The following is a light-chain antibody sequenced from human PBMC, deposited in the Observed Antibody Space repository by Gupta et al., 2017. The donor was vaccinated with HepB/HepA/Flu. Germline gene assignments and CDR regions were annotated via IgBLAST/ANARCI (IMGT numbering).Light chain of an antibody. V-gene: IGKV3-20*01. J-gene: IGKJ5*01. CDR2: RSS. Sequence: IVLMQSPGTLSLSQGEGATLYCRASQTLTNIYLPWYQQKPGQAPRLLIYRSSRRATVIPDRFTGSGSRKDFTLTISRLESDDVALYYCQQYETSITFGQGTRLDIK. CDR1: QTLTNIY. CDR3: QQYETSIT.